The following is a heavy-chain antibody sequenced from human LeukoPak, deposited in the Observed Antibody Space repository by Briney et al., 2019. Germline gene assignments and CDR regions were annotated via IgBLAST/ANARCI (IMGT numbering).Heavy chain of an antibody. V-gene: IGHV3-7*01. CDR1: GFTFSNVW. CDR3: ARDMSGSLDY. D-gene: IGHD6-13*01. Sequence: GGSLRLSCAASGFTFSNVWMAWVRQAPGKGLEWVANINQDGSTKQYVDSVRGRFTISRDNAKNSVYLQMNSLRAEDTALYHCARDMSGSLDYWGRGTLVTVSS. J-gene: IGHJ4*02. CDR2: INQDGSTK.